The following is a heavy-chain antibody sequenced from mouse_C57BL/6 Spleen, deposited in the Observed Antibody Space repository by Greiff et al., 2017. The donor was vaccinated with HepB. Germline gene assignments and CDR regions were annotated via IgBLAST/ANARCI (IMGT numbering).Heavy chain of an antibody. CDR1: GFTFSSYT. V-gene: IGHV5-9*01. CDR3: ARLDDYESAY. J-gene: IGHJ3*01. Sequence: EVKLVESGGGLVKPGGSLKLSCAASGFTFSSYTMSWVRQTPEKRLEWVATISGGGGNTYYPDSVKGRFTISRDNAKNTLYLQMSRLRSEDTALYYCARLDDYESAYWGQGTLVTVSA. D-gene: IGHD2-4*01. CDR2: ISGGGGNT.